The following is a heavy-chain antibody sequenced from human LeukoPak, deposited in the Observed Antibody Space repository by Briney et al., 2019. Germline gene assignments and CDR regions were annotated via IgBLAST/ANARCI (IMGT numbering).Heavy chain of an antibody. CDR1: GFTFSSYA. CDR2: VSGGGGST. V-gene: IGHV3-23*01. D-gene: IGHD6-6*01. J-gene: IGHJ4*02. CDR3: AKAPFSSSSVGDY. Sequence: GGSLRLSCAASGFTFSSYAMTWVRQAPGKGLEWVSTVSGGGGSTYYADSVKGRFTIFRDNSKNTLYLQMNSLRAEDTAVYYCAKAPFSSSSVGDYWGQGTLVTVSS.